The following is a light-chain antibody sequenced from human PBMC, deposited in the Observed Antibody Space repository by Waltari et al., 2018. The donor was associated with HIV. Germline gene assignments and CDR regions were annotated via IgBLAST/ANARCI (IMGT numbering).Light chain of an antibody. Sequence: EIVLTQSPGTLSLSPGERATLPCRASQTIGSSYLAWYQQKPGQAPRLLIFGASTRATGIPDRFSGSGAGTDSTLTISRLEPEDFAVYYCQHFGSSRTFGQGTKVEIK. V-gene: IGKV3-20*01. J-gene: IGKJ1*01. CDR1: QTIGSSY. CDR2: GAS. CDR3: QHFGSSRT.